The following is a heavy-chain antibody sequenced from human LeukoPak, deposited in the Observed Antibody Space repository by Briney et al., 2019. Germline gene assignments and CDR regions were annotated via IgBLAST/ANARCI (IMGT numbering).Heavy chain of an antibody. CDR1: GYTFTDYY. CDR3: ARVDGYYHLYSYYYYMDV. J-gene: IGHJ6*03. Sequence: ASVKVSCKASGYTFTDYYIHWVRQAPGQGLEWMGWINPNSGDTHYSQKFQGRVTMTRDTSISTAYMEVSRPRSDDTAVYYCARVDGYYHLYSYYYYMDVWGKGTTVTVSS. CDR2: INPNSGDT. V-gene: IGHV1-2*02. D-gene: IGHD3-3*01.